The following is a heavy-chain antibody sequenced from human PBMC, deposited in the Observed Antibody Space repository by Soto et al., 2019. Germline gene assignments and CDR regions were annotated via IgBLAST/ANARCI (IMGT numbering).Heavy chain of an antibody. CDR1: GGSVSSGSYY. Sequence: LSLTCTVSGGSVSSGSYYWSWIRQPPGKGLEWIGYIYYSGSTNYNPSLKSRVTISVDTSKNQFSLKLSSVTAADTAVYYCARDQGYSYEYYFDYWGQGTLVTVSS. V-gene: IGHV4-61*01. CDR2: IYYSGST. CDR3: ARDQGYSYEYYFDY. D-gene: IGHD5-18*01. J-gene: IGHJ4*02.